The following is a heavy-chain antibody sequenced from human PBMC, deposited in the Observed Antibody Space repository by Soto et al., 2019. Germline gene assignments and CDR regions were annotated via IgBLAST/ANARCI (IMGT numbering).Heavy chain of an antibody. CDR3: ARHELGRGEPNDY. CDR1: GYSFAIYW. D-gene: IGHD1-7*01. CDR2: IDPSDSYT. V-gene: IGHV5-10-1*01. Sequence: GGSLKISCKGSGYSFAIYWISWVRQMPGQGLEWLGRIDPSDSYTNYSPSFEGHITISADKSISTAYLQWSSLKASDTAVYYCARHELGRGEPNDYWGQGTLVTVSS. J-gene: IGHJ4*02.